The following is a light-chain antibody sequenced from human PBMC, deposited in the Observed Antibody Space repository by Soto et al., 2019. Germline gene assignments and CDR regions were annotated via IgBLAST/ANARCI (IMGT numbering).Light chain of an antibody. CDR2: AAS. Sequence: DIQMTQSPSSLSASVGDRVTITCRASQSVSRSLNWYHHKPGQAPKLLIYAASSLQNGVPSRFRGGGSGTEFTLSISSLQPEDFGTYYCQQNFTSASITFGQGTQVEIK. J-gene: IGKJ5*01. V-gene: IGKV1-39*01. CDR1: QSVSRS. CDR3: QQNFTSASIT.